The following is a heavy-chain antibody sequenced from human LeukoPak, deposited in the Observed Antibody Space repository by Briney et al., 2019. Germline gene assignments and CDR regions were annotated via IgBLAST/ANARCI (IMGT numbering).Heavy chain of an antibody. D-gene: IGHD5-24*01. V-gene: IGHV6-1*01. CDR2: TYHRSKWYN. J-gene: IGHJ5*02. Sequence: SQTISLTCAISGDSVSSKSAVWNWIRQSPSRGLDWLGRTYHRSKWYNEYAVSVKSRITINPDTSKNQFSLQLSSVTPEDTAVYYCARGGDGYNFYNWFDPWGQGTLVTVSS. CDR1: GDSVSSKSAV. CDR3: ARGGDGYNFYNWFDP.